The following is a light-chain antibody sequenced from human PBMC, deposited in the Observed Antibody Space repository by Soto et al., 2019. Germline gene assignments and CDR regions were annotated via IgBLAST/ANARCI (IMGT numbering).Light chain of an antibody. V-gene: IGKV1-33*01. J-gene: IGKJ4*01. CDR1: QDISNS. CDR3: QQYNSLILT. Sequence: DIPMTQSPSSLSASVGDRVTITCQASQDISNSLNWYQHKLGRAPKLLIYEASNLETGVPSRFSGSGSGTHFTLTISSLQPEDFATYYCQQYNSLILTFGGGTKVDIK. CDR2: EAS.